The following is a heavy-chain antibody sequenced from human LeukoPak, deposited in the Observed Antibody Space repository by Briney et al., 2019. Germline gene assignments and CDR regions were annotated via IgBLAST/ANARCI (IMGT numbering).Heavy chain of an antibody. CDR1: GGSISSYD. D-gene: IGHD2-21*02. CDR3: ARDKIEPNCAGDCWLGAFDI. Sequence: SETLSLTCTVSGGSISSYDWSWIRQPPGKGLEWMGYFYYSGSTNYNPSLKSRVTISVDTSKNQFSLKLSSVTTTDTAVYYCARDKIEPNCAGDCWLGAFDIWGQGTMVTVSS. V-gene: IGHV4-59*01. J-gene: IGHJ3*02. CDR2: FYYSGST.